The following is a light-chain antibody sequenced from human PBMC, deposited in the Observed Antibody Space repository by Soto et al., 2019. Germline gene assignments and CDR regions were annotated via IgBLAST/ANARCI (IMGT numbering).Light chain of an antibody. V-gene: IGKV1-39*01. CDR1: QSISNY. J-gene: IGKJ5*01. CDR2: AAS. Sequence: DIQMSLSPASLSASVGDRVTITCRSSQSISNYLNWYQQKPGKAPKPLIYAASSLQSGVPSRFSGSGSGTDFTLTISSLQPEDFATYYCQQSYSTPITFGQGTRLEIK. CDR3: QQSYSTPIT.